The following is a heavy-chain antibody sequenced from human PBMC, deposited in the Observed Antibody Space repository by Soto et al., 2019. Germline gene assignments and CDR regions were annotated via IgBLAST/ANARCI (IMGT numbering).Heavy chain of an antibody. CDR3: AVPYSSQYYYYGMDV. J-gene: IGHJ6*02. D-gene: IGHD4-4*01. CDR1: GYTFTSYD. Sequence: QVQLVQSGAEVKKPGASVKVSCKASGYTFTSYDINWVRQATGQGLEWMGWMNPNSGNTGYAQKFQGRVTMTRNTSISTAYMELSSLRSEDTAVYYCAVPYSSQYYYYGMDVWGQGTTVTVSS. CDR2: MNPNSGNT. V-gene: IGHV1-8*01.